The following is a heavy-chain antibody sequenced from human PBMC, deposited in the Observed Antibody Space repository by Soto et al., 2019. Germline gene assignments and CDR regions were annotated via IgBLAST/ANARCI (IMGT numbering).Heavy chain of an antibody. CDR1: GGSFSGYY. CDR2: INHSGST. D-gene: IGHD3-3*01. Sequence: SETLSLTCAVYGGSFSGYYWTWIRQPPGTGLEWIGEINHSGSTNYNPSLKSRVTISVDTSKNQFSLKLTSVTAADTAVYYCARGGITRLIFSLDYYYGMDVWGQGTTVT. CDR3: ARGGITRLIFSLDYYYGMDV. V-gene: IGHV4-34*01. J-gene: IGHJ6*02.